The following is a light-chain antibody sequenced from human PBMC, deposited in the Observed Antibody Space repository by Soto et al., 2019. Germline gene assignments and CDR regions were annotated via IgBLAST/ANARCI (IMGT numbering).Light chain of an antibody. Sequence: QSALTQPASVSGSPVQSITISCTGTSSDVGSYNLVSWYQQHPGKAPKLMIYEGSKRPSGVSNRFSGSKSGNTASLTISGLQAEDEADYYCCSYAGSSSHVVFGGGTKLTVL. CDR1: SSDVGSYNL. V-gene: IGLV2-23*01. CDR3: CSYAGSSSHVV. CDR2: EGS. J-gene: IGLJ2*01.